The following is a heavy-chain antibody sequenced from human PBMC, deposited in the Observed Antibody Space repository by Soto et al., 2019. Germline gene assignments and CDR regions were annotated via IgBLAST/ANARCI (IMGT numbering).Heavy chain of an antibody. D-gene: IGHD3-9*01. CDR2: IYPGDSDT. Sequence: GASLKISCKGSGYSFTSYWIGWVRQMPGKGLEWMGIIYPGDSDTRYSPSFQGQVTISADKSISTAYLQWSSLKASDTAMYYWATFNDILPGRDNWFDPCGEGTLVTGSS. V-gene: IGHV5-51*01. CDR3: ATFNDILPGRDNWFDP. J-gene: IGHJ5*02. CDR1: GYSFTSYW.